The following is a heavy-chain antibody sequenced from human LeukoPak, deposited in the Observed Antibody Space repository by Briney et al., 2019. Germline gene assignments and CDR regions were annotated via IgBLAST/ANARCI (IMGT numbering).Heavy chain of an antibody. CDR1: GGSISSYY. Sequence: SETLSLTCTVSGGSISSYYWSWIRQPPGKGLEWIGYIYYSGSTNYNPSPKSRVTISVDTSKNQFSLKLSSVTAADTAVYYCARHGAVVPAAITSFDYWGQGTLVTVSS. CDR3: ARHGAVVPAAITSFDY. V-gene: IGHV4-59*08. CDR2: IYYSGST. D-gene: IGHD2-2*01. J-gene: IGHJ4*02.